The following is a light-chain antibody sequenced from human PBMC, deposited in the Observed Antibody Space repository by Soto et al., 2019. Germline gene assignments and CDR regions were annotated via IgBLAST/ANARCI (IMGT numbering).Light chain of an antibody. CDR2: GAS. CDR1: QSIGDT. CDR3: QQYDNWPWT. Sequence: EIVMTQSPATLSVSPGGRATLSCRASQSIGDTLAWYQQKPGQAPRLVIHGASSRVTGLPARFSGSGSGTDFTLTISSLQSDDLAVYYCQQYDNWPWTFGQGTKVDIK. J-gene: IGKJ1*01. V-gene: IGKV3-15*01.